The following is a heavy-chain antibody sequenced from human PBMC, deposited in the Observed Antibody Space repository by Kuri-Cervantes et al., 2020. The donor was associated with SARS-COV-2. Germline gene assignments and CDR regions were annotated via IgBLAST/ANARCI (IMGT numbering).Heavy chain of an antibody. CDR2: INPSGGST. CDR3: ARGPLGSYDFWSGYYHNYDY. CDR1: GYTFTSYY. Sequence: ASVKVSCKASGYTFTSYYMHWVRQAPGQGLEWMGIINPSGGSTSYAQKFQGRVTMTRDTSTSTVYMELSSLRSEDTAVYYCARGPLGSYDFWSGYYHNYDYWGQGTLVTGLL. J-gene: IGHJ4*02. V-gene: IGHV1-46*01. D-gene: IGHD3-3*01.